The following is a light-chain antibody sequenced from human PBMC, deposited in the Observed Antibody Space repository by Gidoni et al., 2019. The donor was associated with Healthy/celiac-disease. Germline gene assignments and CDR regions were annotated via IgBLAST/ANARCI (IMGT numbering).Light chain of an antibody. Sequence: DFVMTQSPASLAVSLGERATINCKSSQSVLYSSNNKNYLAWYQQKPGQPPKLLIYWASTRESGVPDRFSGSGSGTDFNFTISSLQAEDVAVYYCQQYYSTPPTFGGGTKVEIK. CDR2: WAS. CDR3: QQYYSTPPT. CDR1: QSVLYSSNNKNY. J-gene: IGKJ4*01. V-gene: IGKV4-1*01.